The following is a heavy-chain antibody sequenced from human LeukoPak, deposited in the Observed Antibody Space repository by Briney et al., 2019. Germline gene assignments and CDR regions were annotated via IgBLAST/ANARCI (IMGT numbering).Heavy chain of an antibody. CDR3: ARAGDSSGYQPYGDY. J-gene: IGHJ4*02. D-gene: IGHD3-22*01. CDR2: MNPNSGNT. CDR1: GYTFTSYD. V-gene: IGHV1-8*01. Sequence: ASVKVSCKASGYTFTSYDINWVRQATGQVLEWMGWMNPNSGNTGYAQKFQGRVTMTRNTSISTAYMELSSLRSEDTAVYYCARAGDSSGYQPYGDYWGQGTLVTVSS.